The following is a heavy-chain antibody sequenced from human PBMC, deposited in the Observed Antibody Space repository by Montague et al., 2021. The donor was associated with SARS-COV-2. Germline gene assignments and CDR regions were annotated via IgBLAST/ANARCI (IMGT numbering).Heavy chain of an antibody. D-gene: IGHD3-10*01. J-gene: IGHJ4*02. CDR2: IYHSGGT. CDR1: GHSISSGYY. V-gene: IGHV4-38-2*01. CDR3: ARWYYGSGSYPH. Sequence: SETLSPTCSVSGHSISSGYYWGWIRQPPGKGLEWIGNIYHSGGTYYSPSLKSRVTVSVDTSKNQFSLRLSSVTAADTAVYYCARWYYGSGSYPHWGQGTLVTVSS.